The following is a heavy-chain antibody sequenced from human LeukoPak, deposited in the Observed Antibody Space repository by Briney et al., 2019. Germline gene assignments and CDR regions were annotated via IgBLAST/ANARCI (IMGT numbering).Heavy chain of an antibody. CDR1: GGSINSYY. CDR3: ASSRSSSGWSLIDY. CDR2: IYYSGST. J-gene: IGHJ4*02. Sequence: PSETLSLTCTVSGGSINSYYWSWIRQPSGKGLEWVGYIYYSGSTNYKPSLKRRVTISVDTSKNQFSLKVSSVTAADTAVYYCASSRSSSGWSLIDYWGQGALVTVSS. D-gene: IGHD6-19*01. V-gene: IGHV4-59*01.